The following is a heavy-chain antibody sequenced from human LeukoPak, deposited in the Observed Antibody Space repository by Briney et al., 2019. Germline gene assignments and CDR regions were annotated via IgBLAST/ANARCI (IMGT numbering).Heavy chain of an antibody. D-gene: IGHD6-19*01. J-gene: IGHJ4*02. V-gene: IGHV1-18*01. CDR2: ISVYNGNT. CDR3: ARAVSFSGSAVTGGAH. CDR1: GYTFTSYG. Sequence: ASVKVSCKASGYTFTSYGISWVRQAPGQGLEWIGWISVYNGNTIHAQKLQGRVTMTTDTSTSTAYMELRSLQSDDTAVYYCARAVSFSGSAVTGGAHWGQGTLVTVSS.